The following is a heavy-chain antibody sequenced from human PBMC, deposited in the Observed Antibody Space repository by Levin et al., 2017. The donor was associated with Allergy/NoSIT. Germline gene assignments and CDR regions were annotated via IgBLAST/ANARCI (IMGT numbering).Heavy chain of an antibody. Sequence: PSETLSLTCTVSAVSGSSGSYYWSWIRQPPGKGLEWLGYVYYSGSTNYNPSLKSRLTISVDTSKNQFSLKLTSVTAADTAVYYCVRAALNYYDSSGYSRLYLFDYWGQGTLVTVSS. CDR3: VRAALNYYDSSGYSRLYLFDY. CDR2: VYYSGST. D-gene: IGHD3-22*01. CDR1: AVSGSSGSYY. V-gene: IGHV4-61*01. J-gene: IGHJ4*02.